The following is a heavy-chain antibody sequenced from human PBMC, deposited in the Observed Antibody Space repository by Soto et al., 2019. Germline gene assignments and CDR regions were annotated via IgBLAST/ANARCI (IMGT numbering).Heavy chain of an antibody. Sequence: GESLKISCQGSGYSFTNYWIAWVRQMPGKGLEWMGIIYPGDSDTRYSPSFQGQVTISADKSISTAYLRWSSLKASDTAMYYCARGYCSGGNCYYSAFDIWGQGTMVTVSS. D-gene: IGHD2-15*01. J-gene: IGHJ3*02. CDR3: ARGYCSGGNCYYSAFDI. CDR1: GYSFTNYW. V-gene: IGHV5-51*01. CDR2: IYPGDSDT.